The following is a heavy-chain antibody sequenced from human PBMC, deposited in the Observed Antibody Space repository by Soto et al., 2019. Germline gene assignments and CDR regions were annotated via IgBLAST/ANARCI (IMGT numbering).Heavy chain of an antibody. CDR3: ARDAFDYDSSGYHFDH. J-gene: IGHJ4*02. Sequence: EVQLVESGGGLVQPGGSLRLTCAASGFSFSNYNMNWVRQAPGKGLEWVSYISKSSGTIYYADSVKGRFSISRDNGKNSLYLQMNSLRDEDTAVYYCARDAFDYDSSGYHFDHWGQGTLVTVSS. D-gene: IGHD3-22*01. CDR1: GFSFSNYN. CDR2: ISKSSGTI. V-gene: IGHV3-48*02.